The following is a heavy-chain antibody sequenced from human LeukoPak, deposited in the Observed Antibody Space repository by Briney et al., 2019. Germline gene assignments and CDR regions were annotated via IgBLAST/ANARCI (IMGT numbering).Heavy chain of an antibody. D-gene: IGHD2-2*01. CDR2: ISSSGSTI. V-gene: IGHV3-48*04. Sequence: GGSLRLSCAASGFTFSSYAMSWVRQAPGKGLEWVSYISSSGSTIYYADSVKGRFTISRDNAKNSLYLQMNSLRAEDTAVYYCARAMGGSCSSTSCSGTDYWGQGTLVTVSS. CDR3: ARAMGGSCSSTSCSGTDY. CDR1: GFTFSSYA. J-gene: IGHJ4*02.